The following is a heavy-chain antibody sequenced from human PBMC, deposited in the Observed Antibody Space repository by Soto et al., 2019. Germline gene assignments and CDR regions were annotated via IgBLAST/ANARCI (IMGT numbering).Heavy chain of an antibody. Sequence: RGESLKISCKGSGYSFTTYWIAWVRQMPEKGLEWMGIIYPGDSETRYSPSFQGQVTISADKSINTAYLQWSSLKASDTAMYYCARLIFEDRAIYLWASHPWIGLRAFDIWGQGTMVTVSS. D-gene: IGHD3-16*01. CDR3: ARLIFEDRAIYLWASHPWIGLRAFDI. CDR2: IYPGDSET. V-gene: IGHV5-51*01. J-gene: IGHJ3*02. CDR1: GYSFTTYW.